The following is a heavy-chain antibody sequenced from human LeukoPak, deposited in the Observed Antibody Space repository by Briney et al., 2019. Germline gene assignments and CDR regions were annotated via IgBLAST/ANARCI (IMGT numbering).Heavy chain of an antibody. J-gene: IGHJ5*02. D-gene: IGHD2-2*01. Sequence: PGGSLRLSCAASGFTFSNYAMTWVRQAPGKGLEWVSSISSRGGTYYADSVKGRFTISRDNSKNTLYLQMNSLSAEDTAVYYCAKGREPYCGSTSCLNWFDPWGQGTLVTVSS. CDR2: ISSRGGT. V-gene: IGHV3-23*01. CDR3: AKGREPYCGSTSCLNWFDP. CDR1: GFTFSNYA.